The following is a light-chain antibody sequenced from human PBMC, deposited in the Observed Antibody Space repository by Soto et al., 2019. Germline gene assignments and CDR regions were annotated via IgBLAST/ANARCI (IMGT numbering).Light chain of an antibody. J-gene: IGLJ1*01. CDR3: CSYAGIYTYV. CDR2: DVS. Sequence: QYVLTQPRSVSGSPGQSVTISCTGTSSDVGGYNYVSWYQQHPGKAPKLMIYDVSKRPSGVPDRFSGSKSGNTASLTISGLQAEDEAAYYCCSYAGIYTYVFGTGTKVTVL. CDR1: SSDVGGYNY. V-gene: IGLV2-11*01.